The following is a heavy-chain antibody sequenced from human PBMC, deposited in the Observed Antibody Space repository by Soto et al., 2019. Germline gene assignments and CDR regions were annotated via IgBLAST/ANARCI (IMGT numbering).Heavy chain of an antibody. CDR1: GGTFSSYA. CDR2: IIPIFGTA. Sequence: SVKVSCKASGGTFSSYAISWVRQAPGQGLEWMGGIIPIFGTANYAQKFQGRVTITADKSTSTAYMELSSLRSEDTAVYYCARGIQLFYGMHVWGQGTPVTVSS. CDR3: ARGIQLFYGMHV. D-gene: IGHD5-18*01. V-gene: IGHV1-69*06. J-gene: IGHJ6*02.